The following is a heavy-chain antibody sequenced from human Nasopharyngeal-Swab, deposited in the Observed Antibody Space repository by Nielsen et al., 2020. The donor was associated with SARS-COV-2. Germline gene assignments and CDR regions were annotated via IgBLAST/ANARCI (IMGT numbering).Heavy chain of an antibody. CDR2: IYHSGST. CDR3: PYGANRYQFDY. CDR1: GGSISSSNW. Sequence: SETLSLTCAVSGGSISSSNWWSWVRQPPGKGLEWIGEIYHSGSTNYNPSLKSRVTISVDTSKNQFSLKLSSVTAADTAVYYCPYGANRYQFDYWGQGTLVTVSS. D-gene: IGHD4/OR15-4a*01. V-gene: IGHV4-4*02. J-gene: IGHJ4*02.